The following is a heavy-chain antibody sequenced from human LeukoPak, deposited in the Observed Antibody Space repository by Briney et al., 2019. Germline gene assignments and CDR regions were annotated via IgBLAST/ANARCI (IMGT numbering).Heavy chain of an antibody. CDR2: MNSDGSST. CDR3: ARNYYDTSGLLKGRARQVYYFDY. J-gene: IGHJ4*02. V-gene: IGHV3-74*01. Sequence: QSRGSLRLSCAASGFTFSSHWMHWVRQAPGKGLVWVSRMNSDGSSTICADSVKGRFTISRDNAKNTLYLQMNSLRAGDTAVYYCARNYYDTSGLLKGRARQVYYFDYWGQGTLVTVSS. D-gene: IGHD3-22*01. CDR1: GFTFSSHW.